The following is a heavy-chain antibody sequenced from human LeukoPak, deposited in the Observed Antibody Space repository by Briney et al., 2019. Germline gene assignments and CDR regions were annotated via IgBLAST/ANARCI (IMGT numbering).Heavy chain of an antibody. CDR2: ISSSSSYI. D-gene: IGHD2-15*01. CDR3: ARGGVVVVAAMTLFDY. CDR1: GFTFSSYA. Sequence: GGSLRLSCAASGFTFSSYAMNWVRQAPGKGLEWVSSISSSSSYIYYADSVKGRFTISRDNAKNSLYLQMNSLRAEDTAVYYCARGGVVVVAAMTLFDYWGQGTLVTVSS. V-gene: IGHV3-21*01. J-gene: IGHJ4*02.